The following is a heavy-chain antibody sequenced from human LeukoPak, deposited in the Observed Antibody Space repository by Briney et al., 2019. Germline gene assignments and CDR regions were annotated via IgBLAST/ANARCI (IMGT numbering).Heavy chain of an antibody. CDR2: ISGSGGST. D-gene: IGHD3-22*01. Sequence: GGSLRLSCAASGFTFSSYAMSWVRQAPGKGLEWVSAISGSGGSTYYADSVKGRFTISRENAKNSLYLQMNSMRAEETAVYYCARETYYYDSSGYYFPSGFDCWGQGTLVTVSS. J-gene: IGHJ4*02. V-gene: IGHV3-23*01. CDR1: GFTFSSYA. CDR3: ARETYYYDSSGYYFPSGFDC.